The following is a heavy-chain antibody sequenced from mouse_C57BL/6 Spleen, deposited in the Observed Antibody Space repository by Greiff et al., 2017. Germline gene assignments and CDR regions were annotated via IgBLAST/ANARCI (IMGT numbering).Heavy chain of an antibody. V-gene: IGHV1-80*01. J-gene: IGHJ1*03. Sequence: VMLVESGAELVKPGASVKISCKASGYAFSSYWMNWVKQRPGKGLEWIGQIYPGDGDTNYNGKFKGKATLTADKSSSTAYMQLSSLTSEDSAVYFCARSYDYDGYWYFDVWGTGTTVTVSS. CDR1: GYAFSSYW. D-gene: IGHD2-4*01. CDR2: IYPGDGDT. CDR3: ARSYDYDGYWYFDV.